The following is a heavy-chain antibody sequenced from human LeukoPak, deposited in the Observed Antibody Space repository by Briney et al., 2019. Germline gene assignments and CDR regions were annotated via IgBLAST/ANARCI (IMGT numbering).Heavy chain of an antibody. V-gene: IGHV1-46*01. CDR3: ARDNSVGDSAWWFDP. Sequence: ASVKVSCKASGYILSSYNMHWVRQAPGQGLEWMGIINPSGDNTWYAQKFQGRVTMTRDMATSTDYMEVSSLRSEDTAVYYCARDNSVGDSAWWFDPWGQGTLVTVSS. J-gene: IGHJ5*02. CDR2: INPSGDNT. CDR1: GYILSSYN. D-gene: IGHD5-12*01.